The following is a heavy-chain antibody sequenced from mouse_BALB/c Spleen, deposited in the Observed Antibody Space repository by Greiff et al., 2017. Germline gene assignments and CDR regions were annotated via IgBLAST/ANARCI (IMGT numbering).Heavy chain of an antibody. D-gene: IGHD2-14*01. CDR3: ARKGAYYRYDGYAMDY. J-gene: IGHJ4*01. V-gene: IGHV5-17*02. Sequence: EVQVVESGGGLVQPGGSRKLSCAASGFTFSSFGMHWVRQAPEKGLEWVAYISSGSSTIYYADTVKGRFTISRDNPKNTLFLQMTSLRSEDTAMYYCARKGAYYRYDGYAMDYWGQGTSVTVSS. CDR2: ISSGSSTI. CDR1: GFTFSSFG.